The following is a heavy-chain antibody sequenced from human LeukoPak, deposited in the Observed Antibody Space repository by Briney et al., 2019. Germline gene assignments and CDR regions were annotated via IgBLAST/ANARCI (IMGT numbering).Heavy chain of an antibody. CDR2: IDGGGDRT. J-gene: IGHJ4*02. V-gene: IGHV3-23*01. CDR3: AKLNRGSPVNCFGLDC. CDR1: GFAFSGFP. Sequence: GGSLRLSCAASGFAFSGFPMHWVRQAPGKGLEWVSAIDGGGDRTFYADSVKGRFTISRDNSNNTLYLQMDSLRAEDTATYYCAKLNRGSPVNCFGLDCWGQGILVTVSS. D-gene: IGHD3/OR15-3a*01.